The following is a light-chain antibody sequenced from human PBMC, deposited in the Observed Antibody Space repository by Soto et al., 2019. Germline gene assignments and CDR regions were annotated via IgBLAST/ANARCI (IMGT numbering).Light chain of an antibody. Sequence: EIVMTQSPATLSVFPGERATLSCRASQSVSSNLAWYQHKPGQAPRLLIYGASIRATGIPARFSGSGSRTEFTLTISSLQSEDFAVYYCQQYKNWWTFGQGTKVEVK. CDR1: QSVSSN. CDR3: QQYKNWWT. V-gene: IGKV3-15*01. CDR2: GAS. J-gene: IGKJ1*01.